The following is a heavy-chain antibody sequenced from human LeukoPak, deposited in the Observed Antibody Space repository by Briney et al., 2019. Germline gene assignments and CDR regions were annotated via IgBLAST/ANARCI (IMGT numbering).Heavy chain of an antibody. Sequence: SEALSLTCAVYGGSFSGYYWSWIRQPPGKGLEWIGEINRSGSTNYNPSLKSRVTISVDTSKNQFSLKLSSVTAADTAVYYCARGGGYSYGSDWFDPWGQGTLVTVSS. V-gene: IGHV4-34*01. CDR1: GGSFSGYY. CDR2: INRSGST. CDR3: ARGGGYSYGSDWFDP. D-gene: IGHD5-18*01. J-gene: IGHJ5*02.